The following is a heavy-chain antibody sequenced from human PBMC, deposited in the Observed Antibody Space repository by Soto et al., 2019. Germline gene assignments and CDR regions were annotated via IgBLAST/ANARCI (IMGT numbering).Heavy chain of an antibody. J-gene: IGHJ6*02. CDR3: ARTGILIAVAGTKDYYYYGMDV. CDR2: INPSGGST. CDR1: GYTFTGYY. V-gene: IGHV1-46*01. Sequence: ASVKVSCKASGYTFTGYYRHWVRQAPGQGLEWMGIINPSGGSTSYAQKFQGRVTMTRDTSTSTVYMELSSLRSEDTAVYYCARTGILIAVAGTKDYYYYGMDVWGQGTTVTVSS. D-gene: IGHD6-19*01.